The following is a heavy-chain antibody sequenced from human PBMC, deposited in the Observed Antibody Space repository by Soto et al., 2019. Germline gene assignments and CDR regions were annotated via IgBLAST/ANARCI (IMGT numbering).Heavy chain of an antibody. CDR2: IKQDGSEK. D-gene: IGHD6-13*01. CDR3: ARDRDSGYSSSCFDY. Sequence: GGSLRLSCAASGFTFSSYWMSWVRQAPGKGLEWVANIKQDGSEKYYVDSVKGRFTIFRDNAKNSLYLQMNSLRAEDTAVYYCARDRDSGYSSSCFDYWGQGTLVTVSS. V-gene: IGHV3-7*03. J-gene: IGHJ4*02. CDR1: GFTFSSYW.